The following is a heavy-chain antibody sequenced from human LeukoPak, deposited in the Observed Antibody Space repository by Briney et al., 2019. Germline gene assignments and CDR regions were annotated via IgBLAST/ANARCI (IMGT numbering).Heavy chain of an antibody. CDR3: ARSRSGSVAGTSDH. J-gene: IGHJ4*02. V-gene: IGHV3-23*01. D-gene: IGHD6-19*01. Sequence: GGSLRLSCAASGFTFSRYAMSWARQAPGKGLEWVSSISTDGDTYYTDSVKGRFTISRDVSRNTLFLQMISLRAEDTALYYCARSRSGSVAGTSDHWGQGTLVIVSS. CDR2: ISTDGDT. CDR1: GFTFSRYA.